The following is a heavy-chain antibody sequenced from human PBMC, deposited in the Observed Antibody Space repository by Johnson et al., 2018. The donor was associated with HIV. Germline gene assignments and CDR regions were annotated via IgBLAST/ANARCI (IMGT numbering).Heavy chain of an antibody. CDR3: ARGQIAARWSDALHF. V-gene: IGHV3-30*03. Sequence: QVQLVESGGGVVQPGRSLRLSCAASGFTFISYGMHWVRQAPGKGLEWVAVISYDGTEKYYAESVKARFTISRDNSKNTLYLVINRVRPEDTAVYYCARGQIAARWSDALHFWGQGTKVTISS. D-gene: IGHD6-6*01. CDR1: GFTFISYG. CDR2: ISYDGTEK. J-gene: IGHJ3*01.